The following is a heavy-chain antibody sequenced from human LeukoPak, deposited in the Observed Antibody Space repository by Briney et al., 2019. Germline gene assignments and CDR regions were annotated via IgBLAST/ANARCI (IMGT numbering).Heavy chain of an antibody. V-gene: IGHV4-30-4*01. CDR3: ARDWRYGDYDDGMDV. CDR2: IYYSGST. CDR1: GGSISSGDYY. J-gene: IGHJ6*02. Sequence: SETLSLTCTVSGGSISSGDYYWSWIRQPPGKGLEWIGYIYYSGSTYYNPSLKSRVTISVDTSKNQFSLKLSSVTAADTAVYYCARDWRYGDYDDGMDVWGQGTTVTVSS. D-gene: IGHD4-17*01.